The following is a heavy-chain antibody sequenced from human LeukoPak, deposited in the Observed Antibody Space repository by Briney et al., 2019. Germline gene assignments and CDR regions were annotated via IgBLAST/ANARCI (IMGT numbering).Heavy chain of an antibody. Sequence: SETLSLTCAVYGGSFSGYYWSWIRQPPGKGLEWIGEINHSGSTNYKPSLKSRVTISVDTSKNQFSLKLSSVTAADTAVYYCARGIANWGSWWFDPWGQGTLVTVSS. CDR2: INHSGST. D-gene: IGHD7-27*01. CDR1: GGSFSGYY. CDR3: ARGIANWGSWWFDP. V-gene: IGHV4-34*01. J-gene: IGHJ5*02.